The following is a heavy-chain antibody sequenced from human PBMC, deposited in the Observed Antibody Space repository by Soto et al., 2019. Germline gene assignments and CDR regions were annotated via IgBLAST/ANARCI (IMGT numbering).Heavy chain of an antibody. CDR1: GYSFTSYW. Sequence: PGESLKISCKGSGYSFTSYWIGWVRQMPGKGLEWMGIIYPGDSDTRYSPSFQGQVTISADKSISTAYLQWSSLKASDTAMYYCATHSSSGWFNLHYYYYGMDVWGQGTTVTVSS. V-gene: IGHV5-51*01. CDR2: IYPGDSDT. D-gene: IGHD6-19*01. J-gene: IGHJ6*02. CDR3: ATHSSSGWFNLHYYYYGMDV.